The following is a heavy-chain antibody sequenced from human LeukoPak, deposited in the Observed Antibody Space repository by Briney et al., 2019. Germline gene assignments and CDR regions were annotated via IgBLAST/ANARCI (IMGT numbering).Heavy chain of an antibody. J-gene: IGHJ5*02. V-gene: IGHV3-11*04. CDR2: IGSGGTTI. CDR1: GFTFNDYF. D-gene: IGHD2-2*01. CDR3: ARDVVVPAAMVFDP. Sequence: GGSLRLSCAASGFTFNDYFMSWVRQAPGKGLEWVSYIGSGGTTIYYADSVKGRFTISRDNAKNSLYLQMNSLRAEDTAVFYCARDVVVPAAMVFDPWGQGTLVTVSS.